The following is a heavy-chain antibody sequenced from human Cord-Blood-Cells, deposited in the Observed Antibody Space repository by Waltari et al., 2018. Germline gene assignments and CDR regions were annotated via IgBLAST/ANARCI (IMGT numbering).Heavy chain of an antibody. J-gene: IGHJ4*02. Sequence: QVQLQESGPGLVKHSETLSLTCTVSGGYISSYYWSWIRPPAGQGLEWIGRIYTSGGTNYNPSLKSRVTMSVDTSKNQFSLKLSSVTAADTAVYYCARVYYSSSWYYFDYWGQGTLVTVSS. V-gene: IGHV4-4*07. CDR3: ARVYYSSSWYYFDY. CDR2: IYTSGGT. D-gene: IGHD6-13*01. CDR1: GGYISSYY.